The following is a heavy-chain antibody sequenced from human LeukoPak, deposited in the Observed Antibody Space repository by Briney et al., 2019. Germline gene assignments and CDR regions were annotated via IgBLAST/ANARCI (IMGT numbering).Heavy chain of an antibody. D-gene: IGHD3-10*01. CDR2: ISYDGSNK. V-gene: IGHV3-30*18. J-gene: IGHJ4*02. CDR3: AKEREAGSGNIAFDY. Sequence: GRSLRLSCAASGFTFSSYGMHWVRQAPGKGLEWVAVISYDGSNKYYADSVKGRFTISRDNSKNTLYLQMNSLRDEDTAVYYCAKEREAGSGNIAFDYWGQGTLVTVSS. CDR1: GFTFSSYG.